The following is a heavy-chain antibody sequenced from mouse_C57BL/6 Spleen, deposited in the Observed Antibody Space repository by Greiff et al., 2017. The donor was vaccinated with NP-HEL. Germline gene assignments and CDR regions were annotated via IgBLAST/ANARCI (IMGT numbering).Heavy chain of an antibody. CDR2: IRSKSNNYAT. J-gene: IGHJ3*01. CDR3: VRHNSNYFAY. V-gene: IGHV10-1*01. CDR1: GFSFNTYA. Sequence: EVQLVESGGGLVQPKGSLKLSCAASGFSFNTYAMNWVRQAPGKGLEWVARIRSKSNNYATYYADSVKDRFTISRDDSESMLYLQMNNLKTEDTAMYYCVRHNSNYFAYWGQGTLVTVSA. D-gene: IGHD2-5*01.